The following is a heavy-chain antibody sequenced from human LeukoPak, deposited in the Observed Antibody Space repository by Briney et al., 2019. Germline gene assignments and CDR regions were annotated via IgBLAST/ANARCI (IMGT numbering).Heavy chain of an antibody. J-gene: IGHJ6*02. CDR1: GYTFTSYD. Sequence: ASVKVSCKASGYTFTSYDINWVRQATGQGLEWMGWMNPNSGNTGYARKFQGRVTMTRNTSISTAYMELSSLRSEDTAVYYCARDGYDILTGYPYGMDVWGQGTTVTVSS. D-gene: IGHD3-9*01. V-gene: IGHV1-8*01. CDR3: ARDGYDILTGYPYGMDV. CDR2: MNPNSGNT.